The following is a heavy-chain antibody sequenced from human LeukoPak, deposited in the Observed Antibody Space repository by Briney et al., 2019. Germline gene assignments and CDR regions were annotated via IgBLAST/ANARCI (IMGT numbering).Heavy chain of an antibody. Sequence: GGSLRLSCAASGFTLNNYPMHWVRQAPGKGLEWVSIISYDGSSKYYADSVKGRFTVSRDNSKNTLYLQMNSLRAEDMALYYCAKDRGTSPGVTNFHIDDWGQGTLVAASS. CDR2: ISYDGSSK. J-gene: IGHJ4*01. CDR3: AKDRGTSPGVTNFHIDD. D-gene: IGHD3-3*01. V-gene: IGHV3-30*04. CDR1: GFTLNNYP.